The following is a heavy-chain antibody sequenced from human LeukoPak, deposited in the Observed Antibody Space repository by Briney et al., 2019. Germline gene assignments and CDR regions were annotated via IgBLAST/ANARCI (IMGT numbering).Heavy chain of an antibody. J-gene: IGHJ4*02. CDR1: GFTFSSYS. V-gene: IGHV3-21*01. Sequence: PGGSLRLSCAASGFTFSSYSMNWVRQAPGKGLEWVSSISSSSSYIYYADSVKGRFTISRDNAKNSLYLQMNSLRAEDTAVYYCARDDGALWFGESPLSRPDDYWGQGTLVTVSS. CDR3: ARDDGALWFGESPLSRPDDY. CDR2: ISSSSSYI. D-gene: IGHD3-10*01.